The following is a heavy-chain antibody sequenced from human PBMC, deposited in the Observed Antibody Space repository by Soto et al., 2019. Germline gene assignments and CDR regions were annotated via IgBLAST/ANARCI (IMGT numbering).Heavy chain of an antibody. J-gene: IGHJ5*02. V-gene: IGHV4-34*01. CDR2: INHSGSP. CDR3: ATANWSHHYFDP. Sequence: SETLSLTCAVYGGSFSGYYWSWLRQPPGKGLEWIGEINHSGSPNYNPSLKSRVTISVDTSRNQFSLKMTSVTAADTAVYYCATANWSHHYFDPWGQGTLVTVSS. D-gene: IGHD1-1*01. CDR1: GGSFSGYY.